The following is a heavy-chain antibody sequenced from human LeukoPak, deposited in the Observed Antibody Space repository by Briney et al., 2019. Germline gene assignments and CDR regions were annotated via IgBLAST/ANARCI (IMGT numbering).Heavy chain of an antibody. V-gene: IGHV4-59*08. CDR3: ARRSASGRPFDP. CDR1: GGSISSYY. D-gene: IGHD3-10*01. CDR2: IYYSGNT. J-gene: IGHJ5*02. Sequence: PSETLSLTCTVSGGSISSYYWSWIRQPPGKGLEWIGHIYYSGNTNYNPSLKSRVTISVDTSKNQFSLKLNSVTAADTAVYYCARRSASGRPFDPWGQGTLVTVSS.